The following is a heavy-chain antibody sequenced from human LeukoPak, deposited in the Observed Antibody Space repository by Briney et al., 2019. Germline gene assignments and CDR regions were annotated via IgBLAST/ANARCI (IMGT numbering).Heavy chain of an antibody. J-gene: IGHJ3*02. CDR1: GGSFSGYY. Sequence: PSETLSLTCAVYGGSFSGYYWSWIRQPPGKGLEWIGEINHSGSTNYNPSLKSRVTISVDTSKNQFSLKLSSVTAADTAVYYCARGPYNWNDVYAFDIWGQGTMVTVSS. CDR2: INHSGST. D-gene: IGHD1-20*01. CDR3: ARGPYNWNDVYAFDI. V-gene: IGHV4-34*01.